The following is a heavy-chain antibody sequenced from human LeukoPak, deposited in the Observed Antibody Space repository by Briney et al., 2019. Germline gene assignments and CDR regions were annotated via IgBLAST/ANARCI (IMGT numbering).Heavy chain of an antibody. Sequence: SGGSLRLSCAASGFTFDDYAMHWVRQAPGKGLERVSGISWNSGSIGYADSVKGRFTISRDNAKNSLYLQMNSLRAEDTALYYCAKDYYDSSGYPRFDYWGQGTLVTVSS. J-gene: IGHJ4*02. CDR1: GFTFDDYA. CDR2: ISWNSGSI. CDR3: AKDYYDSSGYPRFDY. D-gene: IGHD3-22*01. V-gene: IGHV3-9*01.